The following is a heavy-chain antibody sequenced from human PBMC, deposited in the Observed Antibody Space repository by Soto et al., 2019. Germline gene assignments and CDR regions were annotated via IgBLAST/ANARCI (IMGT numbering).Heavy chain of an antibody. CDR1: GGSITRGGYY. CDR2: IYNSGTT. V-gene: IGHV4-31*03. J-gene: IGHJ5*02. CDR3: ARDPAP. Sequence: QVQLQESGPGLVKPSETLSLTCTVSGGSITRGGYYWSWIRQHPGKGLEWIGYIYNSGTTYYNPSLTSRVTISVATSKNQFSRKLTSVTAADAAVYYCARDPAPWGQGTLVTVSS.